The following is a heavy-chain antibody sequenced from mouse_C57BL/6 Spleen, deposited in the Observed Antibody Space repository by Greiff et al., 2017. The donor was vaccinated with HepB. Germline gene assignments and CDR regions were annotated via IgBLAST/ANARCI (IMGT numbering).Heavy chain of an antibody. J-gene: IGHJ4*01. CDR2: IYPGDGDT. CDR1: GYAFSSYW. Sequence: QVQLQQSGAELVKPGASVKISCKASGYAFSSYWMNWVKQRPGKGLEWIGQIYPGDGDTNYNGKFKGKATLTADKSSSTAYMQLSSLTSEDSAVYFCAREAYEGSMDYWGQGTSVTVSS. CDR3: AREAYEGSMDY. D-gene: IGHD2-3*01. V-gene: IGHV1-80*01.